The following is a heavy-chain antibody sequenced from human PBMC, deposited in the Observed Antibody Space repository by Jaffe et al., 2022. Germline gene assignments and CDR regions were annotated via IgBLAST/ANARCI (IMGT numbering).Heavy chain of an antibody. J-gene: IGHJ3*02. Sequence: QVQLVQSGAEVKKPGASVKVSCKASGYTFTSYAMHWVRQAPGQRLEWMGWINAGNGNTKYSQKFQGRVTITRDTSASTAYMELSSLRSEDTAVYYCARYCSSTSCYASDAFDIWGQGTMVTVSS. V-gene: IGHV1-3*01. D-gene: IGHD2-2*01. CDR3: ARYCSSTSCYASDAFDI. CDR2: INAGNGNT. CDR1: GYTFTSYA.